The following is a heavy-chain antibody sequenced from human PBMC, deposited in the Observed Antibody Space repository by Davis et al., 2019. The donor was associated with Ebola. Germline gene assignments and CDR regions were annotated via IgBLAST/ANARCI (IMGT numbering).Heavy chain of an antibody. CDR2: ISFDGHNE. J-gene: IGHJ4*02. V-gene: IGHV3-30*12. CDR3: ARDDY. Sequence: GGSLRLSCAASGFTFSSYGMHWVRQAPGRGLEWVATISFDGHNEFYADSVKGRFTISRDNAKNPLYLQMNSLRAEDTAVYYCARDDYWGQGTLVTVSS. CDR1: GFTFSSYG.